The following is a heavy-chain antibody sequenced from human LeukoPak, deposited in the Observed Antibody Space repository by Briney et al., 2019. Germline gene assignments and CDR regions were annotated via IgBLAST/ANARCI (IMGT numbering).Heavy chain of an antibody. J-gene: IGHJ3*02. D-gene: IGHD4-23*01. CDR3: ARDGGYGGNPNDAFDM. CDR2: IWYDGSNK. Sequence: GGSLRLSCAASGSTFSNYGMHWVRQAPGKGLEWVAIIWYDGSNKYYADSVKGRFTIPRDNSKNMLYLQMNSLRAEDTAVYYCARDGGYGGNPNDAFDMWGQGTMVTVSS. CDR1: GSTFSNYG. V-gene: IGHV3-33*01.